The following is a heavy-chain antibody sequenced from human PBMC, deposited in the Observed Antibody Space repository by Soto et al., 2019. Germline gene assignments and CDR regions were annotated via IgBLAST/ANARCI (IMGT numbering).Heavy chain of an antibody. CDR2: INPNSGGT. Sequence: ASVKVSCKASGYIFTVYYMHWVRQAPGQGLEWMGWINPNSGGTNYAQKFQGRVTMTRDTSIRTAYMELSRLRSDDTAVYYCARQGSGSNWLGPWGQGTLVTVSS. J-gene: IGHJ5*02. CDR1: GYIFTVYY. D-gene: IGHD3-10*01. V-gene: IGHV1-2*02. CDR3: ARQGSGSNWLGP.